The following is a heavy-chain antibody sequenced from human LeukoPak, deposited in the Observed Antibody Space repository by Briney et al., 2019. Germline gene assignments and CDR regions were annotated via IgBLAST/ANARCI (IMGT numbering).Heavy chain of an antibody. V-gene: IGHV3-21*01. CDR1: GFTFSSYS. J-gene: IGHJ5*02. CDR3: ARPTGYSNGWYPWFEP. CDR2: ISSSSSYI. D-gene: IGHD6-19*01. Sequence: GGSLRLSCAASGFTFSSYSMNWVRQAPGKGLEWVSSISSSSSYIYYADSVKGRFTISRDNAKNSLYLQMNSLRAEDTAVYYCARPTGYSNGWYPWFEPWAREPWSPSPQ.